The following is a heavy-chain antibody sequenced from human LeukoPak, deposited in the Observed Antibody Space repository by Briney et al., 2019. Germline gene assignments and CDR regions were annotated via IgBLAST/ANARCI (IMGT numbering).Heavy chain of an antibody. D-gene: IGHD3-10*01. CDR1: GGSISSYY. J-gene: IGHJ6*03. CDR2: IYTSGST. CDR3: ARGPPDYYGSGSYYGDYYYMDV. Sequence: SETLSLTCTVSGGSISSYYWSWIRQPAGKGLEWIGRIYTSGSTNYNPSLKSRVTLSVDTSKNQFSLKLSSVTAANTAVYYCARGPPDYYGSGSYYGDYYYMDVWGKGTTVTVSS. V-gene: IGHV4-4*07.